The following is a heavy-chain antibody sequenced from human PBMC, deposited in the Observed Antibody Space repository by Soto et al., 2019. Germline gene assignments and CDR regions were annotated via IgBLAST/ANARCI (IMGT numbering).Heavy chain of an antibody. V-gene: IGHV3-23*01. D-gene: IGHD4-17*01. CDR3: SRDPNGDYLGAFDS. J-gene: IGHJ4*02. CDR2: ITGSGSRS. Sequence: ELSESGGGLVQPGGSLRLSCAASGLTISSYAMTWVRQAPGKGLEWVSSITGSGSRSSYAVSVRGCFTISRDNSKNTLYLQMDSLRAEDTAMYYCSRDPNGDYLGAFDSWGQGTLVTVSS. CDR1: GLTISSYA.